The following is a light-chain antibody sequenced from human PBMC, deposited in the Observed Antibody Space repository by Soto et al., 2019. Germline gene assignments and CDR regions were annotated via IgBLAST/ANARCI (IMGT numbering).Light chain of an antibody. CDR2: SAS. J-gene: IGKJ2*01. Sequence: LMTQSPATLSVFPGERVTLSCGASHSVSTSLAWYQQKPGQPPRLLIYSASTRASGIPARFSGSGSGTEFTLTINSLESEDFAVYYCQQYIHGYTFGQGTKLEIK. CDR3: QQYIHGYT. CDR1: HSVSTS. V-gene: IGKV3-15*01.